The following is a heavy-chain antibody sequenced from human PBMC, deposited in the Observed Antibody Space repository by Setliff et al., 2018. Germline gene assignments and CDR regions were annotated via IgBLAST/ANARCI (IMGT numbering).Heavy chain of an antibody. J-gene: IGHJ3*01. D-gene: IGHD1-26*01. Sequence: SETLSLTCTVSGDSISSGDYFWSWIRQPPGKGLEWIAYIYHSGSAYYNPSLKSRVTMSVDTSKNQFSLHLTSVTAADTAVYYCAREVGTSTSSDAFDVLGQGMMVT. CDR3: AREVGTSTSSDAFDV. CDR2: IYHSGSA. V-gene: IGHV4-30-4*08. CDR1: GDSISSGDYF.